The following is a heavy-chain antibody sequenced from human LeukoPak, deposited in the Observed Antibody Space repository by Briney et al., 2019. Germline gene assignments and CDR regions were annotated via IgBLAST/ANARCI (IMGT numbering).Heavy chain of an antibody. J-gene: IGHJ5*02. CDR3: RVGHFIDT. CDR1: GFTFSDHW. D-gene: IGHD2-15*01. CDR2: VLKDGSEN. V-gene: IGHV3-7*01. Sequence: GGSLRLSCAAPGFTFSDHWMNWVRQAPGKGLEWVATVLKDGSENIYVDSVKARFTISRENAKNYWYLQMNSLRADDPPVNYFRVGHFIDTWGQGNLGTVSS.